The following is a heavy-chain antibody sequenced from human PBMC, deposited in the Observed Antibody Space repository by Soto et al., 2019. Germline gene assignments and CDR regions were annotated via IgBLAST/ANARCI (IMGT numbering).Heavy chain of an antibody. CDR2: INAGNGNT. Sequence: QVQLVQSGAEVKKPGASVKVSCKASGYTFTNYAIDWVRQAPGQRLEWMGWINAGNGNTKYSQKFLGRVTITRDTSASTAYMELSSLRSEATAVYYCARDMGFGLSDYWGQGILVTVSS. CDR1: GYTFTNYA. D-gene: IGHD3-10*01. J-gene: IGHJ4*02. CDR3: ARDMGFGLSDY. V-gene: IGHV1-3*01.